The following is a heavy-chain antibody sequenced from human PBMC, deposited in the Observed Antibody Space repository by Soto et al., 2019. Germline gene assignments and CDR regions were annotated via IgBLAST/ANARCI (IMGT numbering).Heavy chain of an antibody. V-gene: IGHV3-33*01. J-gene: IGHJ4*02. D-gene: IGHD3-22*01. Sequence: QVQLVESGGGVVQPGRSLRLSCAASGFTFSSYGMHWVRQAPGKGLEWVAVIWYDGSNKYYADSVKGRFTISRDNSKNTRYLQMNSLRAEDTAVYYCARDEHDSSGYFAYWGQGTLVTVSS. CDR2: IWYDGSNK. CDR3: ARDEHDSSGYFAY. CDR1: GFTFSSYG.